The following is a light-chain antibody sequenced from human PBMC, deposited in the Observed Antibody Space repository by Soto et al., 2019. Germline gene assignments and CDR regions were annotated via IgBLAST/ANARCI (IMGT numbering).Light chain of an antibody. V-gene: IGLV4-69*01. CDR3: QTWGTGTWV. CDR1: SGHNNYA. Sequence: QPVLTQSPSASASLGASVKLTCTLSSGHNNYAIAWHQQQPEKGPWYLMKLNSDGSHTKWDGIPDRFSGSSSGAERYLTISSLQSEDEADYYCQTWGTGTWVFGGGTKLTVL. CDR2: LNSDGSH. J-gene: IGLJ3*02.